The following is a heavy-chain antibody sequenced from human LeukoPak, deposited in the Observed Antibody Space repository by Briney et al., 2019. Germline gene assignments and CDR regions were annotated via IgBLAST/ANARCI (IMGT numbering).Heavy chain of an antibody. CDR1: GFTFSDYY. Sequence: PGGSLRLSCAASGFTFSDYYMSWIRQAPGKGLEWVSYISSSSYYTNYADSVKGRFTISRDNAKNSLYLQMNSLRAEDTAVYYCARDTDLAYCGGDCYSGPFDYWGQGTLVTVSS. CDR2: ISSSSYYT. V-gene: IGHV3-11*05. D-gene: IGHD2-21*02. J-gene: IGHJ4*02. CDR3: ARDTDLAYCGGDCYSGPFDY.